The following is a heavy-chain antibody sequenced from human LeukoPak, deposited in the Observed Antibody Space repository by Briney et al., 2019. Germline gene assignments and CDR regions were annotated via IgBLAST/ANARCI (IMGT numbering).Heavy chain of an antibody. J-gene: IGHJ6*03. CDR1: GYTFTSYG. Sequence: GASVKVSCKASGYTFTSYGISWVRQAPGQGLEWMGWINPNSGGTNYAQKFQGRVTMTRDTSISTAYMELSRLRSDDTAVYYCARESAGIAAAGDYYMDVWGKGTTVTVSS. CDR2: INPNSGGT. D-gene: IGHD6-13*01. V-gene: IGHV1-2*02. CDR3: ARESAGIAAAGDYYMDV.